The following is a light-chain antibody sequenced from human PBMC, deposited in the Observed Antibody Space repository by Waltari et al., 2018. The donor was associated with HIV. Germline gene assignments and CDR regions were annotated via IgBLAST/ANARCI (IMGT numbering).Light chain of an antibody. V-gene: IGLV2-23*02. J-gene: IGLJ3*02. CDR3: CSYGRSGILV. Sequence: QSALTKPPSLSGSLGHSITLSCSGSSANIATYNLVSWYQHHPARTPKLIIYEVTERPSGVSNRFSGSKSGNTASLTISGLQADDEADYYCCSYGRSGILVFGGGTRLTVL. CDR2: EVT. CDR1: SANIATYNL.